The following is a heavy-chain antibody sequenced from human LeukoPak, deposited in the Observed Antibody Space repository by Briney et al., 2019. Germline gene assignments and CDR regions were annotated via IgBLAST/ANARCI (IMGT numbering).Heavy chain of an antibody. CDR2: ISGSGGST. V-gene: IGHV3-23*01. CDR1: GFTFSSYA. D-gene: IGHD2-2*01. Sequence: GGSLRLSCAASGFTFSSYAMSWVRQAPGKGLEWVSAISGSGGSTYYADSVKGRFTISRDNSKNTLYLQMNSLRAEDTAVYYCAKAGFSPAARDDAFDIWGQGTTVTVSS. CDR3: AKAGFSPAARDDAFDI. J-gene: IGHJ3*02.